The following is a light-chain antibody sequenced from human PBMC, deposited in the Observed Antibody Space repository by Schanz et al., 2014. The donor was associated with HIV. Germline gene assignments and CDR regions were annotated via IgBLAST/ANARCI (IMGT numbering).Light chain of an antibody. CDR2: SDN. J-gene: IGLJ2*01. Sequence: QSAVTQPPSASGTPGQRVTISCSGSSSNIGSNTVNWYQHLPGSAPQLLIYSDNQRPSRVPDRFFGSKSGTSASLAISGLRSDDEAHYYCATWDDSLQGVVFGGGTKLTVL. CDR1: SSNIGSNT. CDR3: ATWDDSLQGVV. V-gene: IGLV1-44*01.